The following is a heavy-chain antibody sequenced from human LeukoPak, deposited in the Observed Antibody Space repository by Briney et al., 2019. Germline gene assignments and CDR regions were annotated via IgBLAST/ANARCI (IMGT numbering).Heavy chain of an antibody. D-gene: IGHD3-10*01. J-gene: IGHJ4*02. CDR2: INDGGTYI. V-gene: IGHV3-74*01. CDR1: GFAFSEYW. CDR3: VREIKIMGFRAFDY. Sequence: GGSLRLSCAGSGFAFSEYWMHWARQTPEKGLMWVSRINDGGTYIAYADSVKGRFAVSRDNAENTLYLQMDSLTVEDTGLYYCVREIKIMGFRAFDYWGQGTPVTVSS.